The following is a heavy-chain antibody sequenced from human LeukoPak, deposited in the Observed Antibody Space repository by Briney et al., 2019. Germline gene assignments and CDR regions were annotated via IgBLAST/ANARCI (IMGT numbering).Heavy chain of an antibody. J-gene: IGHJ4*02. CDR3: ARDSFWSGYYPFDY. Sequence: PGGSLRLSCAASGFTFSSYWMHWVRQAPGKGLVWVSRINSDGSSTFYADSVKGRFTISRDNAKNTLYPQMNSLRAEDTAVYYCARDSFWSGYYPFDYWGQGTLVTVSS. CDR1: GFTFSSYW. CDR2: INSDGSST. D-gene: IGHD3-3*01. V-gene: IGHV3-74*01.